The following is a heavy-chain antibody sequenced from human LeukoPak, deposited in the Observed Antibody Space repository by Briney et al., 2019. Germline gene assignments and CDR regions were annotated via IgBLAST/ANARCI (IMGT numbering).Heavy chain of an antibody. CDR2: INPNGGGT. CDR1: GYTFTGYY. CDR3: VRESTGDLSFDH. J-gene: IGHJ4*02. Sequence: ASVKVSCKASGYTFTGYYMHWVRQAPGQGLEWMGWINPNGGGTNYAQKFLGRVTMTRDMSISTGYMELSRLRSDDTAVYYCVRESTGDLSFDHWGQGTLVTVSS. D-gene: IGHD3-10*01. V-gene: IGHV1-2*02.